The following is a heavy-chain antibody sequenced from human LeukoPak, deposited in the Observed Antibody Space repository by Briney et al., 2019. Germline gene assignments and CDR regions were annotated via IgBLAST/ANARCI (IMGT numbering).Heavy chain of an antibody. CDR1: GGSFSGYY. Sequence: SETLSLTCAVYGGSFSGYYWSRIRQPPGKGLEWIGEINHSGGTNYNPSLKSRVTISVDTSKNQFSLKLSSVTAADTAVYYCARGRLSLYCSSTSCYVWFDPWGQGTLVTVSS. CDR3: ARGRLSLYCSSTSCYVWFDP. D-gene: IGHD2-2*01. CDR2: INHSGGT. V-gene: IGHV4-34*01. J-gene: IGHJ5*02.